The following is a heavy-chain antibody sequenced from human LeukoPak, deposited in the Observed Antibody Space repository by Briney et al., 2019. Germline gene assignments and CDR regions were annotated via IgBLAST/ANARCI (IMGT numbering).Heavy chain of an antibody. CDR2: IYFSGST. D-gene: IGHD2-15*01. J-gene: IGHJ3*02. V-gene: IGHV4-59*01. CDR1: AGSISSYY. CDR3: ARMFGGYCSGGSCYKAFDI. Sequence: PSETLSLTCTVSAGSISSYYWSWIRQPPGKGLEWIGYIYFSGSTNSNPSLKSRVTISVDTSKNQFSPKLSSVTAADTAVYYCARMFGGYCSGGSCYKAFDIWGQGTMVTVSS.